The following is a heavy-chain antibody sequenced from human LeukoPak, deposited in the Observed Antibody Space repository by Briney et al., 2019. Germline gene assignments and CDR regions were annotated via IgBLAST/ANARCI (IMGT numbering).Heavy chain of an antibody. CDR1: GGSISSYY. CDR3: ARSRSCSSTSCYDVNWFDP. J-gene: IGHJ5*02. V-gene: IGHV4-4*07. CDR2: IYTSGST. D-gene: IGHD2-2*01. Sequence: SETLSLTCTVSGGSISSYYWSWIRQPPGKGLEWIGRIYTSGSTNYNPSLKSRVTMSVDTSKNQFSLKLSSVTAADTAVYYCARSRSCSSTSCYDVNWFDPWGQGTLVTVSS.